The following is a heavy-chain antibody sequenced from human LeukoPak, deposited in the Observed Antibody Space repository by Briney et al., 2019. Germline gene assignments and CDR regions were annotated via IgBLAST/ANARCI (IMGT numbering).Heavy chain of an antibody. Sequence: PGGSLRLSCAASGFTFSSYSMNWVRQAPGKGLEWVSYISSSSSTIYYADSVKGRFTISRDNAKNSLYLQMNSLRAEDTAVYYCASSGWYTAFDIWGQGTMVTVSS. V-gene: IGHV3-48*04. D-gene: IGHD6-19*01. J-gene: IGHJ3*02. CDR3: ASSGWYTAFDI. CDR2: ISSSSSTI. CDR1: GFTFSSYS.